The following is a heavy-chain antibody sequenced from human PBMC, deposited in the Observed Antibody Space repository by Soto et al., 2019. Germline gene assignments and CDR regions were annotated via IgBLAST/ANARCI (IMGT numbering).Heavy chain of an antibody. V-gene: IGHV3-9*01. J-gene: IGHJ3*02. CDR1: GFTFDDYA. CDR2: ISWNSGSI. Sequence: EVQLEESGGGLVQPGRSLRLSCAASGFTFDDYAMHWVRLTPGKGLEWAASISWNSGSIGYSDSVKGRFIISRDNAKNSLYLQMTSLRPEDTALYYCAEDMGSSSSYGKDAFDIWGQGTMVTVSS. CDR3: AEDMGSSSSYGKDAFDI. D-gene: IGHD6-13*01.